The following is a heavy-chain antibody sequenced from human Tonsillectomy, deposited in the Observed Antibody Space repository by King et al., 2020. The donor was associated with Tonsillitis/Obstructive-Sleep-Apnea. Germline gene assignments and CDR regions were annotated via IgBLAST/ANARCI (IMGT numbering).Heavy chain of an antibody. D-gene: IGHD2-2*02. CDR2: IIPIFGTA. CDR3: AASSPFYCSRTSRHTTSLKYNWFDP. V-gene: IGHV1-69*01. CDR1: GGTFSSYA. J-gene: IGHJ5*02. Sequence: VQLVESGAEVKKPGSSVKVSCKASGGTFSSYAISWVRQAPGRGLEWMGGIIPIFGTANYAQKFQGRVTITADESTSTAYMELSSLRSEDTAVYYCAASSPFYCSRTSRHTTSLKYNWFDPWGQGTLVTGSS.